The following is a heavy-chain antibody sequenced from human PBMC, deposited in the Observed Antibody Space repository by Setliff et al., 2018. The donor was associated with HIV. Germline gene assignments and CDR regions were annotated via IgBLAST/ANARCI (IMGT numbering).Heavy chain of an antibody. CDR1: GYTFTSYS. CDR3: ARGGQIAVLPAARWFDP. V-gene: IGHV1-3*01. CDR2: INAGNGNT. D-gene: IGHD2-2*01. J-gene: IGHJ5*02. Sequence: GASVKVSCKASGYTFTSYSMHWVRQAPGQRLEWMGWINAGNGNTKYSQKFQGRVTITGDTSASTAYMELSSLRSEDTAVYYCARGGQIAVLPAARWFDPWGQGTLVTVSS.